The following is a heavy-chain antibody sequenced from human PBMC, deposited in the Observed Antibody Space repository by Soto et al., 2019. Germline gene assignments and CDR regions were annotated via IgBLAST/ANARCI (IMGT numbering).Heavy chain of an antibody. CDR2: ISYDGSNK. V-gene: IGHV3-30-3*01. CDR1: GFTFSSYA. J-gene: IGHJ4*02. D-gene: IGHD1-26*01. CDR3: AGDPWKEWELSILYYFDY. Sequence: PGGSLRLSCAASGFTFSSYAMHWVRQAPGKGLEWVAVISYDGSNKYYADSVKGRFTISRDNSKNTLYLQMNSLRAEDTAVYYCAGDPWKEWELSILYYFDYWGQGTLVTVSS.